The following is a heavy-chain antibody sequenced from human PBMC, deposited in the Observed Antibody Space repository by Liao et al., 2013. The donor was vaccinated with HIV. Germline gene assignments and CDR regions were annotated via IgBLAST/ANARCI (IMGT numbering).Heavy chain of an antibody. Sequence: QLQLQESGSGLVKPSQTLSLTCAVSGGSISSGGYSWSWIRQPPGKGLEWIGYIYHGGSTYYSPSLKSRVTMSVDRSKNHFSLKLTSVTAADTAVYYCARDVAAAGTGYMDVWGNGTAVIVSS. CDR3: ARDVAAAGTGYMDV. J-gene: IGHJ6*03. D-gene: IGHD6-13*01. CDR2: IYHGGST. CDR1: GGSISSGGYS. V-gene: IGHV4-30-2*01.